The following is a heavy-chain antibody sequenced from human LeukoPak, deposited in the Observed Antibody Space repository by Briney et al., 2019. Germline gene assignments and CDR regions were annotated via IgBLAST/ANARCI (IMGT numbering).Heavy chain of an antibody. CDR3: ARAGYDILTGPLHYYYYYGMDV. D-gene: IGHD3-9*01. V-gene: IGHV3-64*01. CDR1: GFTFSSYA. CDR2: ISSNGGST. J-gene: IGHJ6*02. Sequence: GGSLRLSCAASGFTFSSYAMHWVRQAPGKGLEYVSAISSNGGSTYYANSVKGRFTISRDNSKNTLYLQMGSLRAEDMAVYYCARAGYDILTGPLHYYYYYGMDVWGQGTTVTVSS.